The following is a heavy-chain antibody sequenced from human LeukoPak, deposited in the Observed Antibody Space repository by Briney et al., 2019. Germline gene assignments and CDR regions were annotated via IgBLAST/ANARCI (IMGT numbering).Heavy chain of an antibody. Sequence: SXKVSCKASGGTFISYAISWVRQAPGQGLEWMGGIIPIFGTANYAQKFQGRGTITADESTSTDYMELRRLRYEDTAVYYCASLGIPEAFFDYWGQGTLVTVSS. V-gene: IGHV1-69*13. CDR2: IIPIFGTA. J-gene: IGHJ4*02. D-gene: IGHD1-14*01. CDR3: ASLGIPEAFFDY. CDR1: GGTFISYA.